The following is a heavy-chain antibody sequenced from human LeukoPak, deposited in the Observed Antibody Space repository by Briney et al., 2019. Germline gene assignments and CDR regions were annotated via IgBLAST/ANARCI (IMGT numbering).Heavy chain of an antibody. V-gene: IGHV3-23*01. CDR2: ISGSGGST. CDR3: AKDTVDIVATYNDY. J-gene: IGHJ4*02. CDR1: GFTFTSYS. D-gene: IGHD5-12*01. Sequence: GGSLRLSCAASGFTFTSYSMNWVRQAPGKGLEWVSAISGSGGSTYYADSVKGRFTISRDNSKNTLYLQMNSLRAEDTAVYYCAKDTVDIVATYNDYWGQGTLVTVSS.